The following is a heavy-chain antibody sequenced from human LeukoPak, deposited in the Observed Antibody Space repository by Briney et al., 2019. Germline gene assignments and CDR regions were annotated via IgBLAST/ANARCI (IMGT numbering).Heavy chain of an antibody. CDR2: IDWDDDK. J-gene: IGHJ3*02. Sequence: SGPALLKPTQTLTLTCTFSGFSLSTSGMCVSWIRQPPGKALEWLALIDWDDDKYYSTSLKTRLTISKDTSKNQVVLIMTNMDPVGTATYYCARTLYYGSGSYYNQFGAFDIWGQGTMVTVSS. V-gene: IGHV2-70*01. CDR1: GFSLSTSGMC. D-gene: IGHD3-10*01. CDR3: ARTLYYGSGSYYNQFGAFDI.